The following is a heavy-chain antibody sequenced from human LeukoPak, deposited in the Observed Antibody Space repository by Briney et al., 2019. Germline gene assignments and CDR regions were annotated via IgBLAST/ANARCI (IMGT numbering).Heavy chain of an antibody. J-gene: IGHJ3*02. CDR2: IKEDGSEK. V-gene: IGHV3-7*01. Sequence: GGSLRLSCAASGFTFSSYWMTWVRQAPGKGLEGVANIKEDGSEKYYVDSVKGRFTISRDNAKNSLYLQMNSLRVEDTAVYYCARVGASHIWGQGTMVTVSS. CDR1: GFTFSSYW. D-gene: IGHD1-26*01. CDR3: ARVGASHI.